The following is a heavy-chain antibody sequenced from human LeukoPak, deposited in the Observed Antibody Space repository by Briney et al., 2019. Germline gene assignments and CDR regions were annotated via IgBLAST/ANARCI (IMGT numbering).Heavy chain of an antibody. J-gene: IGHJ6*02. Sequence: PSGTLSLTCVVSGGSIISRNWWSWVRQAPGKGLEWIGEISHSGSTNYNPSLKSRVTLSVDKSKNQFSLKLSSVTAADTAVYYCANLGIAAAGIGYYYGMDVWGQGTTVTVSS. CDR1: GGSIISRNW. D-gene: IGHD6-13*01. CDR2: ISHSGST. V-gene: IGHV4-4*02. CDR3: ANLGIAAAGIGYYYGMDV.